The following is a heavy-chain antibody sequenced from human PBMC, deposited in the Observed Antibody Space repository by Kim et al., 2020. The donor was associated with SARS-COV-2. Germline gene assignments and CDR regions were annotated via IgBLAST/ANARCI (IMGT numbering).Heavy chain of an antibody. D-gene: IGHD6-13*01. V-gene: IGHV3-23*01. CDR2: ISGSGGGT. CDR3: AKLAPGTVYFDY. CDR1: GFTFSTYA. Sequence: GSLRLSCAASGFTFSTYAMSWVRQAPGKGLQWVSTISGSGGGTSYADSVKGRFTFSRDNSKNTLYLQMNSLRAEDTAVYYCAKLAPGTVYFDYWGQGTLVTVSS. J-gene: IGHJ4*02.